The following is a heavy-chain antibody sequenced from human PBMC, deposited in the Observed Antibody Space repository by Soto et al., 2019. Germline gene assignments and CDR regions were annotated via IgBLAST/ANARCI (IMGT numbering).Heavy chain of an antibody. CDR3: AKETAVTSCFDY. Sequence: LRLSCAASGFTFSSYGMHWVRQAPGKGLEWVAVISHDGSSKSYADSVKGRFTISRDNSKNTLDLQMDRLRTEDTAAYYCAKETAVTSCFDYWGQGTLVTVSS. CDR1: GFTFSSYG. V-gene: IGHV3-30*18. J-gene: IGHJ4*02. CDR2: ISHDGSSK. D-gene: IGHD4-17*01.